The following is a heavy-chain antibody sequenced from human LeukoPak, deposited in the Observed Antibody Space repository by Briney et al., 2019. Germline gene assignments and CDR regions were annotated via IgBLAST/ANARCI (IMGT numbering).Heavy chain of an antibody. J-gene: IGHJ4*02. CDR2: IYPGDSDV. Sequence: AGESLKISCHGSGNSITGYWIAWVRQMPGEGLELMGIIYPGDSDVRYSPSFQGQVTISADKSTGTAYLRWSSLKASDTAMYYCARFYGTVVTAIRGDYYFDYWGQGALVTVSS. CDR1: GNSITGYW. D-gene: IGHD2-21*02. CDR3: ARFYGTVVTAIRGDYYFDY. V-gene: IGHV5-51*01.